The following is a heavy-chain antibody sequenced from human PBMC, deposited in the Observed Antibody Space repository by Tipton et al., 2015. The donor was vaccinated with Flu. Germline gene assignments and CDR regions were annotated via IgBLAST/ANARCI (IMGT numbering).Heavy chain of an antibody. Sequence: GLVKPSETLSVTCTVSGGSIISSSYYWGWIRQSPGKGLEWIGSIHHSGSTYSNPSLKSRVRISVDTSKSQLSLKVNSVTAADTAVYYCATDRSSSTSLSVYFGQWGQGTLVTVSS. CDR3: ATDRSSSTSLSVYFGQ. J-gene: IGHJ4*02. CDR2: IHHSGST. CDR1: GGSIISSSYY. V-gene: IGHV4-39*07. D-gene: IGHD6-13*01.